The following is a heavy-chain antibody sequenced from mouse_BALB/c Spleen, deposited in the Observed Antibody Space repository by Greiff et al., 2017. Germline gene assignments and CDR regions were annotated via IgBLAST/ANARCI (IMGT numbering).Heavy chain of an antibody. J-gene: IGHJ4*01. CDR3: TRDGNYGDYYAMDY. Sequence: EVMLVESGGGLVKPGGSLKLSCAASGFTFSSYTMSWVRQTPEKRLEWVATISSGGSYTYYPDSVKGRFTISRDNAKNTLYLQMSSLKSEDTAMYYCTRDGNYGDYYAMDYWGQGTSVTVSS. CDR2: ISSGGSYT. D-gene: IGHD2-1*01. CDR1: GFTFSSYT. V-gene: IGHV5-6-4*01.